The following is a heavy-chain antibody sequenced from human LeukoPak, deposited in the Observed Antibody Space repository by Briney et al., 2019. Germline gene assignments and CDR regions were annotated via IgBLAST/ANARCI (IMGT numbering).Heavy chain of an antibody. CDR1: GYAFTGYY. CDR2: INPNSGGT. CDR3: ARAAIRGVGSMDV. J-gene: IGHJ6*02. Sequence: ASVKVSCKASGYAFTGYYMHWVRQAPGQGLEWMGWINPNSGGTNYAQKFQGRVTMTRDTSISTAYMELSRLRSDDTAVYYCARAAIRGVGSMDVWGQGTTVTVSS. V-gene: IGHV1-2*02. D-gene: IGHD2-8*02.